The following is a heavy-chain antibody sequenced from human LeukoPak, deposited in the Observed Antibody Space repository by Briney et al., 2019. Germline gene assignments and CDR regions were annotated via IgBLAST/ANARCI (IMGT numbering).Heavy chain of an antibody. J-gene: IGHJ4*02. D-gene: IGHD1-26*01. CDR3: ARLHIAVAGTLGYSGSYYGLDY. Sequence: SETLSLTCTVSGYSISSGYYWGWIRQPPGKGLEWIGSIYHSGSTYYNPSLKSRVTISVDTSKNQFSLKLSSVTAADTAVYYCARLHIAVAGTLGYSGSYYGLDYWGQGTLVTVSS. CDR2: IYHSGST. CDR1: GYSISSGYY. V-gene: IGHV4-38-2*02.